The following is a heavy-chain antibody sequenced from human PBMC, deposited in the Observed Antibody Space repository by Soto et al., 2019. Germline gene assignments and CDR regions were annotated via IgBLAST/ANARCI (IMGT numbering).Heavy chain of an antibody. CDR2: VYHTGRT. J-gene: IGHJ4*02. CDR3: ARDFAYFDY. D-gene: IGHD3-3*01. Sequence: XETLCLTCPVAGFSFKNGGYSWSWIRQPPGKGLEWIGYVYHTGRTSYNPSLKSRVSISMDTPKNQFSLNLDSVTAADTAVYFCARDFAYFDYWGQGTLVTVSS. V-gene: IGHV4-61*08. CDR1: GFSFKNGGYS.